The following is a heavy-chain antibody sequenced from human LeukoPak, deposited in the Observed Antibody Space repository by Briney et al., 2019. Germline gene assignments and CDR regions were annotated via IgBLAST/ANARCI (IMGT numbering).Heavy chain of an antibody. J-gene: IGHJ4*02. Sequence: GGSLRLSCAASGFTFSSYEMNRVRQAPGKGLEWVSYISSSGSTIYYADSVKGRFTISRDNAKNSLYLQMNSLRAEDTAVYYCARDRQGFLDYWGQGTLVTVSS. V-gene: IGHV3-48*03. CDR1: GFTFSSYE. CDR2: ISSSGSTI. CDR3: ARDRQGFLDY. D-gene: IGHD2-15*01.